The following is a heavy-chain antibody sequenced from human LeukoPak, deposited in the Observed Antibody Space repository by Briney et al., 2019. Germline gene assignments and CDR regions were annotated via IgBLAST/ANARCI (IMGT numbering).Heavy chain of an antibody. V-gene: IGHV3-30*02. Sequence: GGSLRLSCAASGFTFSSYGMHWVRQAPGKGLEWVAFIRYDGSNKYYADSVKGRFTISRDNSKNTLYLQMNSLRAEDTAVYYCARDQITMLRGVTIKDYYYYYMDVWGKGTSVTVSS. CDR3: ARDQITMLRGVTIKDYYYYYMDV. CDR2: IRYDGSNK. D-gene: IGHD3-10*01. CDR1: GFTFSSYG. J-gene: IGHJ6*03.